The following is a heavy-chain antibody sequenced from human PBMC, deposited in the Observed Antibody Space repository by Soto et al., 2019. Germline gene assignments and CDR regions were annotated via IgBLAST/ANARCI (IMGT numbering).Heavy chain of an antibody. CDR3: ARILIIGTTRGSYFDY. V-gene: IGHV4-30-2*01. J-gene: IGHJ4*02. CDR2: IYHSGST. CDR1: GGSISSGGYS. D-gene: IGHD1-20*01. Sequence: SETLSLTCAVSGGSISSGGYSWSWIRQPPGKGLEWIGYIYHSGSTYYNPSLKSRVTISVDRSKNQFSLYLQMNGLRAEDTAVYYCARILIIGTTRGSYFDYWGQGTLVTVSS.